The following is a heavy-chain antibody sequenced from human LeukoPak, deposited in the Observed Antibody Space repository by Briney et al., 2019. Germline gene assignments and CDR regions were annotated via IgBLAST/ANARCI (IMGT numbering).Heavy chain of an antibody. J-gene: IGHJ4*02. CDR3: ARGFTPHYGILTGPTVDY. V-gene: IGHV1-8*01. Sequence: ASVKVSCKASGYTFTSYDINWVRQATGQGLEWMGWMNPNSGNTGYAQKFQGRVTMTRNTSISTAYMELSSLRSEDTAVYYCARGFTPHYGILTGPTVDYWGQGTLVTVSS. CDR1: GYTFTSYD. D-gene: IGHD3-9*01. CDR2: MNPNSGNT.